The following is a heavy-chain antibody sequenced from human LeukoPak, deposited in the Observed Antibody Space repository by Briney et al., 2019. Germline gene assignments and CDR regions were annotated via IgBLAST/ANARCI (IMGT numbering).Heavy chain of an antibody. D-gene: IGHD3-10*02. CDR3: ARDTIHGDDYVFDY. V-gene: IGHV1-18*01. CDR1: GYTFTSYG. J-gene: IGHJ4*02. CDR2: ISAYNGNT. Sequence: ASVKVSCKASGYTFTSYGITWVRQAPGQGLEWMGWISAYNGNTKYVQKLQGRVTMTTDTSTSTAYMELRSLRSDDTAVYYCARDTIHGDDYVFDYWGQGTLVTVSS.